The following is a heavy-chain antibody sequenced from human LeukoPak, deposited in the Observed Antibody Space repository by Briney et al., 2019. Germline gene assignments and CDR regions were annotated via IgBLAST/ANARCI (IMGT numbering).Heavy chain of an antibody. J-gene: IGHJ4*02. CDR1: GGTFSSYA. CDR2: IIPIFGTA. V-gene: IGHV1-69*05. CDR3: ARVVGYCSSTSCYPE. D-gene: IGHD2-2*01. Sequence: GASVKVSCNASGGTFSSYAISWVRQAPGQGLEWMGGIIPIFGTANYAQKFQGRVTITTDESTSTAYMELSSLRSEDTAVYYCARVVGYCSSTSCYPEWGQGTLVTVSS.